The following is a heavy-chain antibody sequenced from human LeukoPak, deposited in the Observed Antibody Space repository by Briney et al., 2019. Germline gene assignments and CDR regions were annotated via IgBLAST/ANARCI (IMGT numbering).Heavy chain of an antibody. CDR1: GGSISSYY. CDR2: IYYSGST. CDR3: ARLHTVTNEYYFDY. J-gene: IGHJ4*02. D-gene: IGHD4-17*01. Sequence: SETLSLTCTVSGGSISSYYWGWIRQPPGKGLEWIGSIYYSGSTYYNPSLKSRVTISVDTSKNQFSLKLSSVTAADTAVYYCARLHTVTNEYYFDYWGQGTLVTVSS. V-gene: IGHV4-39*01.